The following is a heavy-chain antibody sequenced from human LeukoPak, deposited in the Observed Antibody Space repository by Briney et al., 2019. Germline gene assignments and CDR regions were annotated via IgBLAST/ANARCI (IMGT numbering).Heavy chain of an antibody. CDR3: AKARIVVVPPADALDI. CDR1: GFTFSSCA. CDR2: ISKSGGST. Sequence: GGSLRLSCAASGFTFSSCAMTWVRQAPGKGLESVSAISKSGGSTYYADSLKGRFTISRDNSKNTLHLQMNSLRAEDTAVYYCAKARIVVVPPADALDIWGQGTMVTVSS. J-gene: IGHJ3*02. D-gene: IGHD3-22*01. V-gene: IGHV3-23*01.